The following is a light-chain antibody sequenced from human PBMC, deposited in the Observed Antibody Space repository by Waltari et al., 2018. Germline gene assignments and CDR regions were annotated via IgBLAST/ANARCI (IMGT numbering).Light chain of an antibody. CDR1: QNIDNF. J-gene: IGKJ2*01. CDR2: AAS. V-gene: IGKV1-39*01. CDR3: QQSHSPPFT. Sequence: DIQMTQSXXXVSASVGDRVTIACRASQNIDNFLNWYQHKPGEAPQVLVFAASTLQDGVPSRFSASASGTHFTLTIGSLQPEDFATYYCQQSHSPPFTFGQGT.